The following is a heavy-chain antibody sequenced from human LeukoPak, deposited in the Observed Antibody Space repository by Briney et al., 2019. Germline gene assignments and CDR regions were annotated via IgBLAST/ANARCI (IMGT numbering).Heavy chain of an antibody. CDR2: INHSGST. Sequence: PSETLSLTCTVSGGSVSSGSYYWSWIRQPPGKGLEWIGEINHSGSTNYNPSLKSRVTISVDTSKNQFSLKLSSVTAADTAVYYCARGDSSGWSYWGQGTLVTVSS. V-gene: IGHV4-61*01. D-gene: IGHD6-19*01. CDR3: ARGDSSGWSY. CDR1: GGSVSSGSYY. J-gene: IGHJ4*02.